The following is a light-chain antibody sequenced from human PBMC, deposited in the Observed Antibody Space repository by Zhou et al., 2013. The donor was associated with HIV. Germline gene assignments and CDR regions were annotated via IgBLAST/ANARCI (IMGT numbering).Light chain of an antibody. CDR2: KAS. CDR3: QQYNTYST. Sequence: DIQMTQSPSTLSASVGDRVIITCRASQSISTSLAWYQQKPGKAPKLLIYKASSLQSGVPSRFSGSGSGTEFTLTISNLQPDDFATYFCQQYNTYSTFGPGTTVDIK. CDR1: QSISTS. V-gene: IGKV1-5*03. J-gene: IGKJ3*01.